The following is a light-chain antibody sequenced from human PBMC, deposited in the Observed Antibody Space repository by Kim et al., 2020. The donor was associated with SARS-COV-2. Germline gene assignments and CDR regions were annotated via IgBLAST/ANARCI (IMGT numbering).Light chain of an antibody. CDR3: QSYDSSNQV. CDR2: EDN. CDR1: SGSIASNY. J-gene: IGLJ7*01. V-gene: IGLV6-57*03. Sequence: KAVTLSRARSSGSIASNYVQWYQQRPGSAPTTVIYEDNQRPSGVPDRFSGSIDSSSNSASLTISGLKTEDEADYYCQSYDSSNQVFGGGTQLTVL.